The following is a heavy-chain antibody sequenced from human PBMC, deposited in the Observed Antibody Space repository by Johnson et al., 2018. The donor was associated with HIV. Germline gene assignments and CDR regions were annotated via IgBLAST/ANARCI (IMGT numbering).Heavy chain of an antibody. D-gene: IGHD4-23*01. CDR2: ISYDGSNK. Sequence: QVQLVESGGGVVQPGRSLRLSCAASGFTFSSYAMHWVRQAPGKGLEWVAVISYDGSNKYYADSVKGRFTISRDNSKNTLYLQMNSLRAEDTAVYYCARCYGVNYDAFDIWGQGTMVTVSS. J-gene: IGHJ3*02. CDR1: GFTFSSYA. V-gene: IGHV3-30*04. CDR3: ARCYGVNYDAFDI.